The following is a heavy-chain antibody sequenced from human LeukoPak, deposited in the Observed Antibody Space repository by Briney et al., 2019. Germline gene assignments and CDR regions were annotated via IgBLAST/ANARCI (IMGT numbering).Heavy chain of an antibody. D-gene: IGHD1-1*01. CDR1: GFTFSSYA. Sequence: GGSLRLSCAASGFTFSSYAMHWVRQAPGKGLEWVAVISYDGSNKYYADSVKGRFTISRDNSKNTLYLQMNSLRAEDTAMYYCARALWGNWNDLIDYWGQGTLVTVSS. CDR3: ARALWGNWNDLIDY. CDR2: ISYDGSNK. J-gene: IGHJ4*02. V-gene: IGHV3-30-3*01.